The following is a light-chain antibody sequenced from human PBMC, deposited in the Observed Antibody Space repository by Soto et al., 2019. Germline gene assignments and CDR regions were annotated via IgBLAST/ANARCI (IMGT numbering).Light chain of an antibody. Sequence: DIQVTQSPSTLSASVGERVTITCRASQSISSWLAWYQQKPGKAPKLLIYKASSLESGVPSRFSGSGSGTEFTLTISGLQPDDFATYYCQQYDSFSITFGQGTRLEVK. CDR1: QSISSW. CDR3: QQYDSFSIT. V-gene: IGKV1-5*03. CDR2: KAS. J-gene: IGKJ5*01.